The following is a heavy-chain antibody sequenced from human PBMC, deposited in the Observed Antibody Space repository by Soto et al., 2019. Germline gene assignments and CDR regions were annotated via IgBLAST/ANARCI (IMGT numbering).Heavy chain of an antibody. CDR1: GFTFSSSA. CDR2: ISYDGSNK. V-gene: IGHV3-30-3*01. D-gene: IGHD3-3*01. CDR3: ARDPVLRFLEWLLPGDYYYGMDV. J-gene: IGHJ6*02. Sequence: LRLSCSASGFTFSSSAMHSVREAPGKGLACVAVISYDGSNKYYADSVKGRFTISRDNSKNTLYLQMNSLRAEDTAVYYCARDPVLRFLEWLLPGDYYYGMDVWGQGTTVTVSS.